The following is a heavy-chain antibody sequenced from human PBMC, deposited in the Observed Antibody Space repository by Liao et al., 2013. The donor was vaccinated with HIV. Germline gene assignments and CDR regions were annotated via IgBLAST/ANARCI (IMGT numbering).Heavy chain of an antibody. V-gene: IGHV4-39*07. Sequence: QLQLQESGPGLVKPSETLSLTCTVSGGSISSSRYYWGWIRQPPGKGLEWIGSIYYSGSTYYNPSLKSRVTLSVDPSKNQFSLKLSSVTAADTAVYYCARVGRLTTVTTAYYYYMDVWGKGTTVTVSS. CDR3: ARVGRLTTVTTAYYYYMDV. D-gene: IGHD4-17*01. CDR1: GGSISSSRYY. J-gene: IGHJ6*03. CDR2: IYYSGST.